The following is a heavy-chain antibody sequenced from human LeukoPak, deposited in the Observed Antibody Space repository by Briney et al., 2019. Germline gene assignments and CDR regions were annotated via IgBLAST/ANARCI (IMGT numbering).Heavy chain of an antibody. D-gene: IGHD6-6*01. J-gene: IGHJ6*02. V-gene: IGHV3-30-3*01. CDR1: GFTFSSYA. CDR3: ARDMYSSSPYYYYGMDV. CDR2: ISYDGSNK. Sequence: PGGSLRLSCAASGFTFSSYAMHWVRQAPGKGLEWVAVISYDGSNKYYVDSVKGRFTISRDNSKNTLYLQMNSLRAEDTAVYYCARDMYSSSPYYYYGMDVWGQGTTVTVSS.